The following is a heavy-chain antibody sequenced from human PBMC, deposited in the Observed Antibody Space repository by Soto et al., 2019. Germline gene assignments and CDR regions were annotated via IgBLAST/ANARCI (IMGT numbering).Heavy chain of an antibody. D-gene: IGHD7-27*01. Sequence: PSETLSLTCLVNGASISRGHYSWNWIRQSPGKGLEWLGYIYASGSTQNNPSLQTRATISVDTSQNHFSLSLTSVTAADSGVYYCAREGLGTVGFDFWGPGTLVTVSS. J-gene: IGHJ4*02. CDR2: IYASGST. CDR3: AREGLGTVGFDF. V-gene: IGHV4-30-4*01. CDR1: GASISRGHYS.